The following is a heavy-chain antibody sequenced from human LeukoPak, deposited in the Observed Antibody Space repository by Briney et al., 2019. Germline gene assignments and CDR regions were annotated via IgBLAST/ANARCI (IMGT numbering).Heavy chain of an antibody. CDR1: GFTFSHYW. CDR2: INSGGSTT. D-gene: IGHD5/OR15-5a*01. J-gene: IGHJ4*02. Sequence: PGGSLRLSCAVSGFTFSHYWMHWVRQAPGKGLVWVSRINSGGSTTGYADSVKGRFTISRDNAKNTLYLQMNSLRAEDTAVYYCAREYSTIDCWGRGTLVTVSS. V-gene: IGHV3-74*01. CDR3: AREYSTIDC.